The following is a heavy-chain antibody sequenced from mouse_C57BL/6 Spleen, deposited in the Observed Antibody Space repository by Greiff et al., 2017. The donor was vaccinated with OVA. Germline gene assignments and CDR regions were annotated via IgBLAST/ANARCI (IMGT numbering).Heavy chain of an antibody. Sequence: EVMLVESEGGLVQPGSSMKLSCTASGFTFSDYYMAWVRQVPEKGLEWVANINYDGSSTYYLDSLKSRFIISRDNAKNILYLQMSSLKSEDTATYYCAREGREGAMDYWGQGTSVTVSS. CDR2: INYDGSST. CDR3: AREGREGAMDY. V-gene: IGHV5-16*01. J-gene: IGHJ4*01. CDR1: GFTFSDYY.